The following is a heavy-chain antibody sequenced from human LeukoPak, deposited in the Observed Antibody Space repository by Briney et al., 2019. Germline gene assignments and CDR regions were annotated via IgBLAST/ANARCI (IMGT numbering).Heavy chain of an antibody. CDR3: ARAGYSSGWYYFDY. Sequence: SETLFLTCTVSGGSISSYYWSWIRQPAGKGLEWIGRIYTSGSTNYNPSLKSRVTMSVDTSKNQFSLKLSSVTAADTAVYYCARAGYSSGWYYFDYSGQGTLVTVSS. CDR2: IYTSGST. J-gene: IGHJ4*02. CDR1: GGSISSYY. V-gene: IGHV4-4*07. D-gene: IGHD6-19*01.